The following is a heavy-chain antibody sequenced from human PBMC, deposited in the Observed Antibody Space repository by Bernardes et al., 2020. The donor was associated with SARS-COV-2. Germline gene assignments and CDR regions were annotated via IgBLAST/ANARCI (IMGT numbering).Heavy chain of an antibody. J-gene: IGHJ4*02. Sequence: GGSLRLSCAASGFTFSSYGMHWVRQAPGKGLEWVAVIWYDGSNKYYADSVKGRFTISRDNSKNTLYLQMNSLRAEDTAVYYCARDHGAVAGTGDYWGQGTLVTVSS. D-gene: IGHD6-19*01. V-gene: IGHV3-33*01. CDR1: GFTFSSYG. CDR3: ARDHGAVAGTGDY. CDR2: IWYDGSNK.